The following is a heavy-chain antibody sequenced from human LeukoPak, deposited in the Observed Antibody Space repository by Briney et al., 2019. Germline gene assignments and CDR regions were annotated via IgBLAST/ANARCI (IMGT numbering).Heavy chain of an antibody. CDR2: ISSSSGSK. J-gene: IGHJ4*02. D-gene: IGHD2-21*02. CDR1: RFTFNSET. V-gene: IGHV3-21*01. Sequence: GGSLRLSCAASRFTFNSETMNWVRQAPGKGLEWLSSISSSSGSKYYADAVRGRFIISRDNAKSSLFLQMNSLRVEDTAVYYCVRGDRRDFWGQGPLVTVSS. CDR3: VRGDRRDF.